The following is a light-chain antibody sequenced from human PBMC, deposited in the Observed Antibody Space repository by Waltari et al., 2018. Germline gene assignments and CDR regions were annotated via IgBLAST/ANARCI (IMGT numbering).Light chain of an antibody. CDR1: SSDVGSYKL. CDR3: CSYAGSSTVK. CDR2: ADS. J-gene: IGLJ2*01. V-gene: IGLV2-23*01. Sequence: QSALTQPASVSGSPGQSITISCTGTSSDVGSYKLVSWYQQHPGKAPRLMIYADSNRPPVSSNRFSGSKSGNTASLTISGLQAEDEAAYYCCSYAGSSTVKFGEGTYLTVL.